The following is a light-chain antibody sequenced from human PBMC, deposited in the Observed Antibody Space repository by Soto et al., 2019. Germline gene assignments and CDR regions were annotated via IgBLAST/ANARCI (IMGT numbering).Light chain of an antibody. CDR3: QQNYGTPGT. Sequence: DIQLTQSPSSLSASVGDRITITCRSSQSISRYLNWYQQRPGTAPKVLIFGANSLQSGVPSRFSGSGSGTEFTLPISSLQPEDFATYYCQQNYGTPGTFGQGTKVDVK. J-gene: IGKJ1*01. V-gene: IGKV1-39*01. CDR1: QSISRY. CDR2: GAN.